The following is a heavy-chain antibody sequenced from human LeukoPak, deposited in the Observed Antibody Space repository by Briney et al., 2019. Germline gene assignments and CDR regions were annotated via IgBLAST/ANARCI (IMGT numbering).Heavy chain of an antibody. CDR2: ISGSGGST. CDR1: GFTFSSYA. D-gene: IGHD6-19*01. CDR3: AKDILPGLSSSGWYFDY. V-gene: IGHV3-23*01. J-gene: IGHJ4*02. Sequence: GGSLRLSCAASGFTFSSYAMSWVRQAPGKGLEWVSAISGSGGSTYYADSVKGRFTISRDNAKNSLYLQMNSLRAEDTALYYCAKDILPGLSSSGWYFDYWGQGTLVTVSS.